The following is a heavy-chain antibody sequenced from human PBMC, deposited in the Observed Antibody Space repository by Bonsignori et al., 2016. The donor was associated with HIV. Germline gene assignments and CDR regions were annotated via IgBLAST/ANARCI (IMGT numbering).Heavy chain of an antibody. Sequence: WVRQAPGQGLEWMGGIIPIFGTANYAQKFQGRVTITADESTSTAYMELSSLRSEDTAVYYCARDRGEYSYGSRWGELWFDPWGQGTLVTVSS. CDR2: IIPIFGTA. CDR3: ARDRGEYSYGSRWGELWFDP. V-gene: IGHV1-69*01. D-gene: IGHD5-18*01. J-gene: IGHJ5*02.